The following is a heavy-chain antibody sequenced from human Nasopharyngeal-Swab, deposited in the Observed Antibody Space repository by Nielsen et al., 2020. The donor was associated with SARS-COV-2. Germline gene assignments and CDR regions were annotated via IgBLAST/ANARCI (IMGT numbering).Heavy chain of an antibody. CDR1: GYTHTELS. V-gene: IGHV1-24*01. CDR2: FDPEDGET. D-gene: IGHD3-3*01. Sequence: ASVKVSCKVSGYTHTELSMHWVRQAPGKGLEWMGGFDPEDGETIYAQKFQGRVTMTEDTSTDTAYMELSSLRSEDTAVYYCATYPLRSGYYTGREFDYWGQGTLVTVSS. CDR3: ATYPLRSGYYTGREFDY. J-gene: IGHJ4*02.